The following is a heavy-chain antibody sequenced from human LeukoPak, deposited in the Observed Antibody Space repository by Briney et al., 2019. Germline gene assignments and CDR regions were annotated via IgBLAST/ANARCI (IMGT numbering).Heavy chain of an antibody. CDR3: PTDPDGSYYGRSHTGSPFDY. CDR2: IKSKTDGGTT. V-gene: IGHV3-15*01. CDR1: GFTFSNAW. J-gene: IGHJ4*02. Sequence: GGSLRLSCAASGFTFSNAWMSWVRQAPGKGLEWVGRIKSKTDGGTTDYAAPVKGRFTISRDDSKNTLYLQMNSLKTEDTAVYYCPTDPDGSYYGRSHTGSPFDYWGQGTRVTVSS. D-gene: IGHD1-26*01.